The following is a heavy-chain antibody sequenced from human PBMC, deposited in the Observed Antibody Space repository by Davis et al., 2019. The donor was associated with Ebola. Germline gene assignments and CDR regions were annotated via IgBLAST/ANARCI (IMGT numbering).Heavy chain of an antibody. CDR1: GFTFSLFA. CDR3: ERYYYYGMDV. V-gene: IGHV3-23*01. J-gene: IGHJ6*04. CDR2: ISGSGGST. Sequence: ESLKISCAASGFTFSLFAMHWVRQAPGKGLEWVSAISGSGGSTYYADSVKGRFTISRDNSKNTLYLQMNSLRAEDTAVYYCERYYYYGMDVWGKGTTVTVSS.